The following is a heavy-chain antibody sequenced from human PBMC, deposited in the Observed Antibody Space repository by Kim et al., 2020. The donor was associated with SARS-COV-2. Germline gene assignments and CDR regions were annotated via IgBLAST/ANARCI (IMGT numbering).Heavy chain of an antibody. D-gene: IGHD4-17*01. Sequence: GGSLRLSCAASGFTFSSYEMNWVRQAPGKGLEWVSYISSSGSTIYYADSVKGRFTISRDNAKNSLYLQMNSLRAEDTAVYYCAREVYDYGDYRVYYYYGMDVWGQGTTVTVSS. CDR1: GFTFSSYE. CDR3: AREVYDYGDYRVYYYYGMDV. J-gene: IGHJ6*02. CDR2: ISSSGSTI. V-gene: IGHV3-48*03.